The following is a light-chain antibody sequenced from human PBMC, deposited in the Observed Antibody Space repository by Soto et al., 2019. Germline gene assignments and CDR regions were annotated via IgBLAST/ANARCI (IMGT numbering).Light chain of an antibody. V-gene: IGLV2-14*01. Sequence: QSALTQPASVSGSPGQSITISCTGTSSDVGGYNYVSWYQQHPGKAPKHMIYEVSNRPAEVSNRFSGSKSGNTASLTISGLQAEDVADYYCISYTATSTLPVFGGGTKLTVL. CDR1: SSDVGGYNY. J-gene: IGLJ2*01. CDR2: EVS. CDR3: ISYTATSTLPV.